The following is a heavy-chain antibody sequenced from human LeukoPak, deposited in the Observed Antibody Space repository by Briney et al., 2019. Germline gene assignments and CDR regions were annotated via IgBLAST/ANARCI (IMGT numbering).Heavy chain of an antibody. CDR1: GFTVSSNY. J-gene: IGHJ4*02. CDR3: ARWGPNWKEDPFDY. V-gene: IGHV3-66*02. D-gene: IGHD1-20*01. CDR2: IYISGGT. Sequence: GGSLRLSCAASGFTVSSNYMSWLRKAPGKGLERLSVIYISGGTDYADSVKGRFSVSRDNSKNTLYLQMNSLRGEDTAVYYCARWGPNWKEDPFDYWGQGTLVTVSS.